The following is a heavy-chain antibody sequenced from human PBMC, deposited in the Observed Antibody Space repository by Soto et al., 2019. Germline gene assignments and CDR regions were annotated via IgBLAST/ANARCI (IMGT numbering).Heavy chain of an antibody. CDR1: GGSINTFY. CDR2: IFSSGST. J-gene: IGHJ4*02. D-gene: IGHD5-12*01. CDR3: AREGSYSAYNFAHGIQLWSFDF. V-gene: IGHV4-4*07. Sequence: XGTLSLTCTVSGGSINTFYWSWVRQPAGKGLEWIGRIFSSGSTSFNPSLESRVAMSVDTSKNHFSLNLSSVTAADMAVYYCAREGSYSAYNFAHGIQLWSFDFWGQGARVTV.